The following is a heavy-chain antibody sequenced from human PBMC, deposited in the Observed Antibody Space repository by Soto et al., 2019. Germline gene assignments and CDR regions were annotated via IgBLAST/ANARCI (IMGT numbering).Heavy chain of an antibody. J-gene: IGHJ4*02. CDR1: GSSINSSGYY. D-gene: IGHD3-3*02. CDR3: ARLPSRHLVDY. CDR2: MFYGVST. V-gene: IGHV4-39*01. Sequence: PTVTLSLTCTVSGSSINSSGYYSGWIRQPPGKGLEWIGSMFYGVSTYYNPSLKSRVTVSVDTSKNQFSLNLRSVTAADTAVYYCARLPSRHLVDYWGQGTLVTVS.